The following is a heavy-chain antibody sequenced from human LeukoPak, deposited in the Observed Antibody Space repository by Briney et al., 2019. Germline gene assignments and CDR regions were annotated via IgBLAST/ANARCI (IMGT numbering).Heavy chain of an antibody. Sequence: PSETLSLTCTVSGGSISSYYWSWIRQPPGKGLEWIGYIYYSGSTNYNPSLKSRVTISVDTSKNQFSLKLSSVTAADTAVYYCAKSGSYLLYFQHWGQGTLVTVSS. D-gene: IGHD1-26*01. J-gene: IGHJ1*01. V-gene: IGHV4-59*01. CDR3: AKSGSYLLYFQH. CDR2: IYYSGST. CDR1: GGSISSYY.